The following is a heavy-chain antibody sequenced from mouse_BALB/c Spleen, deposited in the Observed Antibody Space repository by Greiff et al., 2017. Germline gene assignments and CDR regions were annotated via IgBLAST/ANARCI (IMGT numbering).Heavy chain of an antibody. CDR2: IWGDGST. V-gene: IGHV2-6-7*01. Sequence: VQLQQSGPGLVAPSQSLSITCTVSGFSLTGYGVNWVRQPPGKGLEWLGMIWGDGSTDYNSALKSRLSISKDNSKSQVFLKMNSLQTDDTAMYYCARDPYYDYDGFMDYWGQGTSVTVSS. CDR1: GFSLTGYG. CDR3: ARDPYYDYDGFMDY. D-gene: IGHD2-4*01. J-gene: IGHJ4*01.